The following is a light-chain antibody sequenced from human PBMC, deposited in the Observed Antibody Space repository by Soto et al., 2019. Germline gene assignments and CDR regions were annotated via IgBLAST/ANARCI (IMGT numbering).Light chain of an antibody. Sequence: QSVLTQPPSVSAAPGQMVTISCSGSTSNTAYNFVSWYQQVPGTAPKLLIYEINKRPSGIPDRFSASKSGTSATLAITGLQTGDEALYYCGKWDNSLGVVVFGGGTKVTVL. CDR2: EIN. CDR1: TSNTAYNF. CDR3: GKWDNSLGVVV. V-gene: IGLV1-51*01. J-gene: IGLJ2*01.